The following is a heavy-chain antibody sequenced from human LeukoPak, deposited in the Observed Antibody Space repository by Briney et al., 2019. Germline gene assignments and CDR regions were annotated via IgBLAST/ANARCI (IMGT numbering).Heavy chain of an antibody. D-gene: IGHD1-26*01. V-gene: IGHV4-4*07. CDR3: ARDLSSLLRPDLGEEDAFDI. CDR2: IYTSGST. CDR1: GGSISSYY. Sequence: SETLSLTCTVSGGSISSYYWSWIRQPAGKGLEWIGRIYTSGSTNYNPSLKSRVTMSVDTSKNQFSLKLSSVTAADTAVYYCARDLSSLLRPDLGEEDAFDIWGQGTMVTVSS. J-gene: IGHJ3*02.